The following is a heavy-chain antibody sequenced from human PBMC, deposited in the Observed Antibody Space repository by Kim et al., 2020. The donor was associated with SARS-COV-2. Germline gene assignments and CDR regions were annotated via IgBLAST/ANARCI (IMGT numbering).Heavy chain of an antibody. J-gene: IGHJ6*02. CDR1: GFTFSSYG. D-gene: IGHD3-10*01. V-gene: IGHV3-33*05. Sequence: GGSLRLSCAASGFTFSSYGMHWVRQAPGKGLEWVAVISYDGSNKYYADSVKGRFTISRDNSKNTLYLQMNSLRAEDTAVYYCARDYYGSGSYYNAGGWGYGMDVWGQGTTVTVSS. CDR3: ARDYYGSGSYYNAGGWGYGMDV. CDR2: ISYDGSNK.